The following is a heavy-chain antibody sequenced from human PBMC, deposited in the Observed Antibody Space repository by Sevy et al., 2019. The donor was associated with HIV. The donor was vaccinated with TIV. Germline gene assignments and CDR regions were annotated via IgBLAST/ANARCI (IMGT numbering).Heavy chain of an antibody. CDR2: VSSRNGKT. V-gene: IGHV1-8*01. Sequence: ASVKVSCKASGYNFNNYDIIWVRRATGQGLECMGWVSSRNGKTFYAQKIQGRVTMTRDASTSTAYMELSRLRSEDTAVYYCARHNYERQLEYWGQGTLVTVSS. CDR1: GYNFNNYD. D-gene: IGHD3-3*01. J-gene: IGHJ4*02. CDR3: ARHNYERQLEY.